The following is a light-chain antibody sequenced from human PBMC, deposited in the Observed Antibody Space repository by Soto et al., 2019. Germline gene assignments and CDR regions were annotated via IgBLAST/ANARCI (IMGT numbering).Light chain of an antibody. Sequence: QSALPQPPSVSGSPGQSVTISCTGTSSDVGSYNRVSWYQQPPGTAPKLMIYEVNNRPSGVPDRFSGSKSGNTASLTISGLQAEDEADYYCSSYTSTSTYVFGTGTKLTVL. CDR3: SSYTSTSTYV. J-gene: IGLJ1*01. CDR1: SSDVGSYNR. CDR2: EVN. V-gene: IGLV2-18*02.